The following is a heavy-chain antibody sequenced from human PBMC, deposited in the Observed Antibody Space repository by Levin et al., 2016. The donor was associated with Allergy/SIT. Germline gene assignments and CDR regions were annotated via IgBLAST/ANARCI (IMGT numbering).Heavy chain of an antibody. Sequence: KVSCKGSGYSFTSYWIGWVRQMPGKGLEWMGIIYPGDSDTRYSPSFQGQVTISADKSISTAYLQWSSLKASDTAMYYCARWRGIAVAGHRYYFDYWGQGTLVTVSS. CDR3: ARWRGIAVAGHRYYFDY. CDR1: GYSFTSYW. V-gene: IGHV5-51*01. CDR2: IYPGDSDT. J-gene: IGHJ4*02. D-gene: IGHD6-19*01.